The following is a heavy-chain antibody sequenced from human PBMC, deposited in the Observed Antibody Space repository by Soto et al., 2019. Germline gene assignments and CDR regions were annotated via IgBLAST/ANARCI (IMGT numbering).Heavy chain of an antibody. Sequence: ASVKVSCKASGYTFTTYAMHWVRQAPGQSLEWMGWINTGNGNTKYSQKFQGRVTITRDTSASTAYMELSSLRSEDTAVYFCARLTHSGTIELDHWGQGTLVT. CDR2: INTGNGNT. CDR1: GYTFTTYA. J-gene: IGHJ1*01. CDR3: ARLTHSGTIELDH. V-gene: IGHV1-3*04. D-gene: IGHD1-26*01.